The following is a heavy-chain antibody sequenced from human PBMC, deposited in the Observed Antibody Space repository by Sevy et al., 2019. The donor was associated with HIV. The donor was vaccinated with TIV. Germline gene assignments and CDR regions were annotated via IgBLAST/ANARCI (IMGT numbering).Heavy chain of an antibody. CDR3: VTDRVTIFGVVIINYYYYMDV. CDR2: ISSNGGST. J-gene: IGHJ6*03. CDR1: GFTFSSYA. D-gene: IGHD3-3*01. Sequence: GGSLRLSCSASGFTFSSYAMHWVRQAPGKGLEYVSAISSNGGSTYYADSVKGRFTISRDNSKNTLYLQMSSLRAEDTAVYYCVTDRVTIFGVVIINYYYYMDVWGKGTTVTVSS. V-gene: IGHV3-64D*06.